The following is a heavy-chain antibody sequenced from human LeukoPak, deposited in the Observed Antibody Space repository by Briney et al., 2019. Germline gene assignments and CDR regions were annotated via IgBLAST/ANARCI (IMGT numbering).Heavy chain of an antibody. CDR3: ARGARRLRLYWFVP. CDR1: GGSISSYY. V-gene: IGHV4-4*07. D-gene: IGHD5-12*01. CDR2: IYTSGRH. J-gene: IGHJ5*02. Sequence: PSETLTLTCTVSGGSISSYYWSWIRQPAGKGLEWIGRIYTSGRHNYNPSLKSRVTISVDTSKNQFSLKLSSVTAADTAVYYCARGARRLRLYWFVPWGQGTLVTVSS.